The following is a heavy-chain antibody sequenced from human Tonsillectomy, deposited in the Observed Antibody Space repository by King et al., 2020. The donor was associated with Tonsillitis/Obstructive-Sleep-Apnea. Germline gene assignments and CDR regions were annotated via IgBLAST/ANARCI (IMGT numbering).Heavy chain of an antibody. CDR3: ARDLSRIAVAGITFDY. Sequence: QLVQSGAEVKKPGASVKVSCKASGYTFTSYGISWVRQAPGQGLEWMGLISAYNGNTNYAQKLQGRVTMTTDTSTSTAYMELRSLRADDTAVYYCARDLSRIAVAGITFDYWGQGTLVTVSS. D-gene: IGHD6-19*01. CDR1: GYTFTSYG. V-gene: IGHV1-18*01. J-gene: IGHJ4*02. CDR2: ISAYNGNT.